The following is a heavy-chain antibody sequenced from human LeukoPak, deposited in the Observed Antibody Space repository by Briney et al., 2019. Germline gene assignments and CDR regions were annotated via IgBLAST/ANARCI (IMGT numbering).Heavy chain of an antibody. V-gene: IGHV4-59*01. CDR2: IYYSGST. Sequence: PSETLSLTCTVSGGSISSYYWSWIRQPPGKGLEWIGYIYYSGSTNYNPSLKSRVTISVDTSKNLFPLKLSSVTAADTAVYYCARESQGNAFDIWGQGTMVTVSS. D-gene: IGHD6-13*01. CDR1: GGSISSYY. CDR3: ARESQGNAFDI. J-gene: IGHJ3*02.